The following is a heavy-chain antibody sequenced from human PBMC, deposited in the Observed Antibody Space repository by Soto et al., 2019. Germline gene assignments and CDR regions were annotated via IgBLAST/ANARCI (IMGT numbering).Heavy chain of an antibody. CDR3: TTTGGHLHSEPFDY. D-gene: IGHD2-8*02. V-gene: IGHV3-15*07. CDR1: GFTFSDGW. Sequence: EVQLVESGGGLVKPGGSLRLSCAASGFTFSDGWMNWVRQAPGKGLEWVGRIKSKISGGTADYVAPVIGRFTISRDDSKNTVYLQMNSLKIEDTAVYYCTTTGGHLHSEPFDYWGQGALVTVSS. J-gene: IGHJ4*02. CDR2: IKSKISGGTA.